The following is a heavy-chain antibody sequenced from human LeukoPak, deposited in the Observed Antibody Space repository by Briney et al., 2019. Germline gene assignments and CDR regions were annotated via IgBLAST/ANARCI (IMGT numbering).Heavy chain of an antibody. Sequence: ASVKVSCKTSGYTLTGYYMHWVRQAPGQGLEWMGWINPNSGGTNYARKFQGRVTMTRDTSISTAYMELSRLRSDDTAVYYCARDRGGGLRGGLDPWGQGTLVTVSS. CDR1: GYTLTGYY. J-gene: IGHJ5*02. CDR2: INPNSGGT. V-gene: IGHV1-2*02. CDR3: ARDRGGGLRGGLDP. D-gene: IGHD2-15*01.